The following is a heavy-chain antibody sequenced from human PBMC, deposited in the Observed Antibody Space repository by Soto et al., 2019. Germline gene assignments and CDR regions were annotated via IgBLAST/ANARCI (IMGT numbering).Heavy chain of an antibody. CDR1: GGTFSSYA. V-gene: IGHV1-69*12. D-gene: IGHD5-18*01. Sequence: QVQLVQSGAEVKKPGSSVKVSCKASGGTFSSYAISWVRQAPGQGLEWMGGIIPIFGTANYAQKFQGRVTITADESTSXXYXEXXSLRSEDTAVYYCARDPPRGDTAMRDDYYYYGMDVWGQGTTVTVSS. CDR3: ARDPPRGDTAMRDDYYYYGMDV. CDR2: IIPIFGTA. J-gene: IGHJ6*02.